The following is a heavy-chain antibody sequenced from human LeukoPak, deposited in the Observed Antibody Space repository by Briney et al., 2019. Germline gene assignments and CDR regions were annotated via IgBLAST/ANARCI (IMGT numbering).Heavy chain of an antibody. V-gene: IGHV3-30*03. J-gene: IGHJ4*02. Sequence: GGSLRLSCAASGFTFSSYGMHWVRQAPGKGLEWVAVISYDGSNKYYADSVKGRFTISRDNSKNTLYLQMNSLRAEDTAVYYCARSSGYYYIFDYWSQGTLVTVSS. D-gene: IGHD3-22*01. CDR1: GFTFSSYG. CDR2: ISYDGSNK. CDR3: ARSSGYYYIFDY.